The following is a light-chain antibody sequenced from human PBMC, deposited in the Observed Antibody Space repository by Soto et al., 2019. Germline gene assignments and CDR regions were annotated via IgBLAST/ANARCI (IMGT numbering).Light chain of an antibody. J-gene: IGKJ1*01. CDR3: QQYGASPRT. V-gene: IGKV3-20*01. CDR2: DIS. CDR1: QTVIRTY. Sequence: EIVLTQSPGTLSLSPGERATLSCRASQTVIRTYLAWYQQKPGQAPRLLIYDISTRATGIPDRFSGSGSWTDFTLTINRLEPEDFAVYYCQQYGASPRTFGQGTKVEIK.